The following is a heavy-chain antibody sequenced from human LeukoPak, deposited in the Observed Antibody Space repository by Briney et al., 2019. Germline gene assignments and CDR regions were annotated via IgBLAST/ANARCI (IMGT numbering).Heavy chain of an antibody. CDR1: GYTFTGYY. CDR2: INPNSGGT. CDR3: ARQYYDILTGYYNFDY. Sequence: ASVKVSCKASGYTFTGYYMHWVRQAPGQGLEWMGWINPNSGGTNYAQKFQGWVTMTRDTSISTAYMELSRLRSDDMAVYYCARQYYDILTGYYNFDYWGQGTLVTVSS. D-gene: IGHD3-9*01. J-gene: IGHJ4*02. V-gene: IGHV1-2*04.